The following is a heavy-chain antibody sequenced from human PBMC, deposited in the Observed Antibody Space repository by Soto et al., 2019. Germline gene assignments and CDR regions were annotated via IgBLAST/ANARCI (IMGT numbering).Heavy chain of an antibody. V-gene: IGHV4-59*01. J-gene: IGHJ4*02. CDR2: IYYSGNT. Sequence: SETLSLTCTVSGGSLSSYYWSWIRQPPGKGLEWIGYIYYSGNTNYNPSLKSRVTISADTSKNQFSLKLSSVTAADTAVYYCARLLSGYFDYWGQGILVTVSS. CDR1: GGSLSSYY. CDR3: ARLLSGYFDY.